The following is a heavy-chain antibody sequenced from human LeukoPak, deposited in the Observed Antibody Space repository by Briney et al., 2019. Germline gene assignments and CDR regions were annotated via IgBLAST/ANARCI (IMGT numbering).Heavy chain of an antibody. CDR3: AKDVGYSSSWVPDY. CDR2: ISWDGGST. J-gene: IGHJ4*02. CDR1: GFTFDDYA. Sequence: EGSLRLSCAASGFTFDDYAMHWVRQAPGKGLEWVSLISWDGGSTYYADSVKGRFTISRDNSKNSLYLQMNSLRAEDTALYYCAKDVGYSSSWVPDYWGQGTLVTVSS. D-gene: IGHD6-13*01. V-gene: IGHV3-43D*03.